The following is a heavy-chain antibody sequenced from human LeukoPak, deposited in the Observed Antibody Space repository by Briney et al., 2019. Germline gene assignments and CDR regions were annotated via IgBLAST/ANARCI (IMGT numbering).Heavy chain of an antibody. Sequence: SVKVSCKASGGTFSSYAISWVRQAPGQGLEWMGRIIPILGIANYAQKFQGRVTITADKSTSTAYMELSSLRSEDTAVYYCARDPLGYCSGGSCYGYYYYGMDVWGQGTTVTVSS. CDR2: IIPILGIA. V-gene: IGHV1-69*04. CDR1: GGTFSSYA. D-gene: IGHD2-15*01. CDR3: ARDPLGYCSGGSCYGYYYYGMDV. J-gene: IGHJ6*02.